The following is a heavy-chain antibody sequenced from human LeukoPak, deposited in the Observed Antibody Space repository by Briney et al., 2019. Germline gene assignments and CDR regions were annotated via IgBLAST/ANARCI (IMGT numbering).Heavy chain of an antibody. CDR1: GYTFTSYA. CDR3: ARDREYSGCDY. CDR2: INAGNGNT. D-gene: IGHD5-12*01. V-gene: IGHV1-3*01. J-gene: IGHJ4*02. Sequence: GASVKVSCKTSGYTFTSYAMHWVRQAPGQRLEWMGWINAGNGNTKYSQKFQGRVTITRDTSASTAYMELSSLRSEDTAVYYCARDREYSGCDYWGQGTLVTVSS.